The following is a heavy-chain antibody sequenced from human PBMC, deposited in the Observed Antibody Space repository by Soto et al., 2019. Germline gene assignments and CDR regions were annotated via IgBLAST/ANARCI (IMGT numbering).Heavy chain of an antibody. J-gene: IGHJ4*02. CDR3: AHSDGGYEIIYFDF. D-gene: IGHD5-12*01. Sequence: SGPTLVNPTQPLTLTCTFSGFSFTTAGVAVGWIRQTPGGALEWLTLIYYNDDRRFSPSLKTRLTITGDTSKNQVVLSLTNVDPGDTATYFCAHSDGGYEIIYFDFWGQGIPVTVSS. CDR1: GFSFTTAGVA. CDR2: IYYNDDR. V-gene: IGHV2-5*01.